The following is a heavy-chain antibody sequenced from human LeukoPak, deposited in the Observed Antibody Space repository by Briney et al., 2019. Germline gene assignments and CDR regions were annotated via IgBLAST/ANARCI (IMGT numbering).Heavy chain of an antibody. J-gene: IGHJ4*02. D-gene: IGHD3-22*01. CDR2: IYSGGSP. CDR1: GFTFSTNY. CDR3: ARDLNYYDSSGYGH. Sequence: GGSLRLSCAASGFTFSTNYMSWFLQAPGKGLEWVSVIYSGGSPYYADSVKGRFTISRDNSKNTLYLQMNSLRAEDTAVYYCARDLNYYDSSGYGHWGQGTLVTVSS. V-gene: IGHV3-53*01.